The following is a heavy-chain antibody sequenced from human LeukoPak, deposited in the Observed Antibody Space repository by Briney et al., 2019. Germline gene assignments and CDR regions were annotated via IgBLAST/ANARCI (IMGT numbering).Heavy chain of an antibody. CDR3: AREYSGYDRGIDY. J-gene: IGHJ4*02. CDR1: GGTFSSYA. V-gene: IGHV1-69*01. Sequence: SVKVSCKASGGTFSSYAISWVRQAPGQGLEWMGGIIPIFGTANYAQKFQGRVTITADESTSTAYVELSSLRSEDTAVYYCAREYSGYDRGIDYWGQGTLVTVSS. CDR2: IIPIFGTA. D-gene: IGHD5-12*01.